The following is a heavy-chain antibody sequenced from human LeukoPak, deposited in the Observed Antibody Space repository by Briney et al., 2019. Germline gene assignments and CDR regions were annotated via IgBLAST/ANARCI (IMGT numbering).Heavy chain of an antibody. J-gene: IGHJ4*02. CDR1: GFTFSNAW. CDR2: IKSKTDGGTT. D-gene: IGHD3-10*01. CDR3: TTLLWFGESTQYFDY. Sequence: PGGSLRLSCAASGFTFSNAWMSGVRQAPGKGLEWVGRIKSKTDGGTTDYAAPVKGRFTISRDDSKNTLYLQMNSLKTEDTAVYYCTTLLWFGESTQYFDYWGQGTLVTVSS. V-gene: IGHV3-15*01.